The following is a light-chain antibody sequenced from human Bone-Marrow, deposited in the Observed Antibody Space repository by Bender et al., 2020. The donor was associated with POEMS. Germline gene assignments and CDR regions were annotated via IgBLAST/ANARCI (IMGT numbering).Light chain of an antibody. CDR2: QHD. CDR3: QAWEVSTADVV. Sequence: SELTQPPAVSVSPGQTANITCSGDKLRDGFAYWYQQRPGQSPELVIYQHDKRPSGVPERFSGSKSENIITLTISGTQPMDEADYYCQAWEVSTADVVFGVGTTLTVL. CDR1: KLRDGF. V-gene: IGLV3-1*01. J-gene: IGLJ2*01.